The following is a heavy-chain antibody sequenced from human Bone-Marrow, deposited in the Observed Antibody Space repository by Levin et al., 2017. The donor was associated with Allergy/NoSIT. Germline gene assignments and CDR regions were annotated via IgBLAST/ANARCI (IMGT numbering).Heavy chain of an antibody. CDR2: INPNSGGT. D-gene: IGHD2-2*01. Sequence: VASVKVSCKASGYTFTGYYMHWVRQAPGQGLEWMGWINPNSGGTNYAQKFQGRVTMTRDTSISTAYMELSRLRSDDTAVYYCARGGEDIVVVSGGDYYYGMDVWGQGTTVTVSS. J-gene: IGHJ6*02. V-gene: IGHV1-2*02. CDR1: GYTFTGYY. CDR3: ARGGEDIVVVSGGDYYYGMDV.